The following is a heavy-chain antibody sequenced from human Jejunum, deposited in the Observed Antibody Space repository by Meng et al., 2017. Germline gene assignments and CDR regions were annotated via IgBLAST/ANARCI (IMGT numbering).Heavy chain of an antibody. CDR2: IREDGSET. V-gene: IGHV3-7*04. CDR3: ARGSGPGIYLIDY. CDR1: GFTFSSYW. J-gene: IGHJ4*02. D-gene: IGHD3-10*01. Sequence: GGSLRLSCAASGFTFSSYWMSWVRQAPGKGLEWVANIREDGSETFYVDSVKGRFTISRDNAKNSLYLQMSSLRDEDTAIYYCARGSGPGIYLIDYWGPGTLVTVSS.